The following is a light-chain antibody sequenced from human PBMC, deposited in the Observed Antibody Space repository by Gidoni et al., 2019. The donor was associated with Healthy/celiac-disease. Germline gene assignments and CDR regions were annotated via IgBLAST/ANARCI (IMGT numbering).Light chain of an antibody. CDR3: QQYNNWPPWT. Sequence: IVMTQSPATLPVPPGERATLSCRASQSVISTLAWYQQKPGQAPRLLIYGASTRATGIPARFSGSGSGTEFTLTISSLQSEDFAVYYCQQYNNWPPWTCGQGTKVEIK. CDR2: GAS. J-gene: IGKJ1*01. V-gene: IGKV3-15*01. CDR1: QSVIST.